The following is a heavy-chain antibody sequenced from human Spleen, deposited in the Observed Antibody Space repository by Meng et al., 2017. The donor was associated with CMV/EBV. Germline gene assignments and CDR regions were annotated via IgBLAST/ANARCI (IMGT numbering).Heavy chain of an antibody. Sequence: VPVQESVPGLPEPSETLSLTCAVYGGFFVGDTLSCSRQPPGKWLEWIGEMHHSGRSNYDPCLKSRVPISVDTSKNQVSLKLSFVTAGETVVYYCARGPNSFGYDSSGYYDYWGQGTLVTVSS. V-gene: IGHV4-34*01. CDR1: GGFFVGDT. D-gene: IGHD3-22*01. CDR3: ARGPNSFGYDSSGYYDY. CDR2: MHHSGRS. J-gene: IGHJ4*02.